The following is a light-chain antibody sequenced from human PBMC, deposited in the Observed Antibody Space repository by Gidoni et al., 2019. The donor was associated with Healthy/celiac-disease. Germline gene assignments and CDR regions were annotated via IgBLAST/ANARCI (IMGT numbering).Light chain of an antibody. V-gene: IGKV1-8*01. CDR2: AAS. Sequence: AIRMTQSPSSFSASTGDRVTITCRASQGISSYLAWYQQKPGKAPKLLIYAASTLQSGVPSRFSGSGSGTDFTLTISCLQSEDFATYYCQQYYSYPHTFGQXTKLEIK. J-gene: IGKJ2*01. CDR3: QQYYSYPHT. CDR1: QGISSY.